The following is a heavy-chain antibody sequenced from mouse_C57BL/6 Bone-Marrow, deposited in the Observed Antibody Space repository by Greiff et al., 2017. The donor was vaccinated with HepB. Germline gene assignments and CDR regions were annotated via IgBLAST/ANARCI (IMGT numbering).Heavy chain of an antibody. CDR3: ARQIYYDDSSYYFDY. V-gene: IGHV5-6*01. D-gene: IGHD1-1*01. CDR2: ISSGGSYT. CDR1: GFTFSSYG. J-gene: IGHJ2*01. Sequence: EVQLVESGGDLVKPGGSLKLSCAASGFTFSSYGMSWVRQTPDKRLEWVATISSGGSYTYYPDSVKGRFTISRDNAKNTLYLQMSSLKSEDTAMYYGARQIYYDDSSYYFDYWGQGTTLTVSS.